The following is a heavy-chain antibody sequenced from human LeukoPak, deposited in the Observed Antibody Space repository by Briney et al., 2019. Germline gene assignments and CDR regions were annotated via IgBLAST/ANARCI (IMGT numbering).Heavy chain of an antibody. CDR1: GYTFTSYD. Sequence: ASVKVSCKASGYTFTSYDIHWVRQATGQGLEWMGRMNPNRGDTDYAQKFQGRVTMTRDTSISTAYMELSSLRSEDTALYYCARGPDIELMVYVNDAFDKWGQGTTVTVSS. CDR3: ARGPDIELMVYVNDAFDK. J-gene: IGHJ3*02. D-gene: IGHD2-8*01. V-gene: IGHV1-8*01. CDR2: MNPNRGDT.